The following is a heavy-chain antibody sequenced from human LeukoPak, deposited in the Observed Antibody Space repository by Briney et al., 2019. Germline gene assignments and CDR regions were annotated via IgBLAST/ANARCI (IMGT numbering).Heavy chain of an antibody. CDR2: IRYDGSNK. D-gene: IGHD2-21*02. CDR1: GFTFSSYG. J-gene: IGHJ4*02. CDR3: AKDRLCGGDCYVPDY. V-gene: IGHV3-30*02. Sequence: GGSLRLSCAASGFTFSSYGMHWVRQAPGKGLEWVAFIRYDGSNKYYADSVKGRFTISRDNSKNTLYLQMNSLRAEDTAVYYCAKDRLCGGDCYVPDYWGQGTLVTVSS.